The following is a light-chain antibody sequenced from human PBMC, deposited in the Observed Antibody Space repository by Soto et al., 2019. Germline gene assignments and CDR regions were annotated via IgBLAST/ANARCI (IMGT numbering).Light chain of an antibody. J-gene: IGKJ1*01. CDR2: WAS. CDR1: QSVFHRSSNRNF. V-gene: IGKV4-1*01. CDR3: QPYYNTPWT. Sequence: DIVMTQSPDSLAVPLGERATVNCKSSQSVFHRSSNRNFLAWYQQKPGQPPKLLISWASSRESGVPDRFSGSGSETDFALTISSLQAEDVAVYFCQPYYNTPWTFGQGTKVEIK.